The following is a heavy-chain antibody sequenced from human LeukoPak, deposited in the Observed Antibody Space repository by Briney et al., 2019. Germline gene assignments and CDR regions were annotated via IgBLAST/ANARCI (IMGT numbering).Heavy chain of an antibody. J-gene: IGHJ4*02. D-gene: IGHD3-3*01. Sequence: SGGSLGLSCAASGFTFSSYAMSWVRQAPGKGLEWVSAISGGDGITYYADSMKGRFTISRDNSKNTLYLQMNSLRADDTAVYYCAKGPIVGVVRSFDYWGQGTLVTVS. CDR2: ISGGDGIT. CDR3: AKGPIVGVVRSFDY. CDR1: GFTFSSYA. V-gene: IGHV3-23*01.